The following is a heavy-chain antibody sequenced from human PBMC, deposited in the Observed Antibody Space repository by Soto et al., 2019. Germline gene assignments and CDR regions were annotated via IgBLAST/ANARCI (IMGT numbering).Heavy chain of an antibody. J-gene: IGHJ4*02. CDR3: ARYRREAVAGYTLDN. Sequence: SETLSLTCAVYGGSFSAYYCTWIRQPPGKGLEWIGYVYNSGSTNYNPSLKSRVTISEDTSKSQFSLKVNSMTAADTAVYYCARYRREAVAGYTLDNWGQGILVTVSS. CDR2: VYNSGST. CDR1: GGSFSAYY. D-gene: IGHD6-13*01. V-gene: IGHV4-59*01.